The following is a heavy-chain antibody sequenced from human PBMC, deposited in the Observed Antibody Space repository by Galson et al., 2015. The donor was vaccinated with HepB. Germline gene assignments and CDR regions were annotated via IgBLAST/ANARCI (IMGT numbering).Heavy chain of an antibody. CDR1: GFTFRSYA. CDR2: ISGSGGGT. CDR3: ANVPDYDSSGYYIGDY. D-gene: IGHD3-22*01. J-gene: IGHJ4*02. V-gene: IGHV3-23*01. Sequence: SLRLSCAASGFTFRSYAMSWVRQAPGKGLEWVSGISGSGGGTSYADSVKGRFSISRDNSKSTLYLQMNSLRAEDTAVYYCANVPDYDSSGYYIGDYWGQGTLVTVSS.